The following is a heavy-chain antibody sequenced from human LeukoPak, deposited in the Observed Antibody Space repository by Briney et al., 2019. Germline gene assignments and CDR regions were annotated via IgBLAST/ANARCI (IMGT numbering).Heavy chain of an antibody. Sequence: GSLRLSCAASGFTFSTYVMYWVRQAPGKGLEWIGSIYYSGSTYYKPSLKSRVTISVDTSKNQFSLKLSSVTAADTAVYYCARHRVTSSGYYSWFDPWGQGTLVTVSS. D-gene: IGHD3-22*01. J-gene: IGHJ5*02. V-gene: IGHV4-39*01. CDR3: ARHRVTSSGYYSWFDP. CDR1: GFTFSTYV. CDR2: IYYSGST.